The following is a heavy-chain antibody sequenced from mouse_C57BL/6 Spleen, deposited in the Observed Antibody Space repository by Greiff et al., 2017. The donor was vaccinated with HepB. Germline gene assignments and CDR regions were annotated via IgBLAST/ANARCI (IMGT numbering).Heavy chain of an antibody. D-gene: IGHD1-1*01. Sequence: EVMLVESGGGLVQPKGSLKLSCAASGFSFNTYAMNWVRQAPGKGLEWVARIRSKSNNYATYYADSVKDRFTISRDDSESMLYLQMNNLKTEDTAMYYCVRHSYYGSSPHFAYWGQGTLVTVSA. J-gene: IGHJ3*01. CDR1: GFSFNTYA. V-gene: IGHV10-1*01. CDR3: VRHSYYGSSPHFAY. CDR2: IRSKSNNYAT.